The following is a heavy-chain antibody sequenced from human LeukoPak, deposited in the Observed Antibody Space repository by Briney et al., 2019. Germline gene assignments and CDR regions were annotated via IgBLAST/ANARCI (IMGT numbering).Heavy chain of an antibody. CDR3: ARDIAAAGLFFDY. Sequence: GGSLRLSCAASGFTFSSYWMSWVRQAPGKGLEWVANMKYDGSEKDYVDSVKGRSTISRDNAKNSLYLQMNSLRAEDTAVYYCARDIAAAGLFFDYWGQGTLVTVSS. CDR1: GFTFSSYW. D-gene: IGHD6-13*01. V-gene: IGHV3-7*01. J-gene: IGHJ4*02. CDR2: MKYDGSEK.